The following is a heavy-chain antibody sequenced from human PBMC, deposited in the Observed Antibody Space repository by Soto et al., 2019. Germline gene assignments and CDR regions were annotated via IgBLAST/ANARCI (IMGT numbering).Heavy chain of an antibody. J-gene: IGHJ3*02. CDR1: GFTFSSYA. D-gene: IGHD3-10*01. CDR2: ISYDVSNK. Sequence: QVQLVESGGGVVQPGRSLRLSCAASGFTFSSYAMHWVRQAPGKGLEWVAVISYDVSNKYYADSVKGRFTISRDNSKNTLYLQMNSLRAEDTAVYYCARDSLLWFGGDAFDIWGQGTMVTVSS. V-gene: IGHV3-30-3*01. CDR3: ARDSLLWFGGDAFDI.